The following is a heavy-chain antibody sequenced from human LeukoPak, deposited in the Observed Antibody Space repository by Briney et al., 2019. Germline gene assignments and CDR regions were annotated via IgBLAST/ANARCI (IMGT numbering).Heavy chain of an antibody. D-gene: IGHD6-13*01. CDR2: IWYDGSNK. Sequence: PGGSLRLSCAASGFTFSSYGMHWVRQVPGKGLEWVAVIWYDGSNKYYADSVKGRFTISRDNSKNTLYLQMNSLRAEDTAVYYCAKDFLRIAADYFDYWGQGTLVTVSS. J-gene: IGHJ4*02. CDR3: AKDFLRIAADYFDY. V-gene: IGHV3-33*06. CDR1: GFTFSSYG.